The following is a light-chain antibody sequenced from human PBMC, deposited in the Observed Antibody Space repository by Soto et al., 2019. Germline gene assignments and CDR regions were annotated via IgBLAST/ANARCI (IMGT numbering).Light chain of an antibody. CDR1: SSDIGGYNY. V-gene: IGLV2-14*01. Sequence: QSVLTQPASVSGSPGQSITISCAGTSSDIGGYNYVSWYQQHPGKAPKVMIYEVSNRPSGVSNRFSGSKSGNTASLTISGLQAEDEADYYCSSYTSSSTLYVFGSGTQLPVL. J-gene: IGLJ7*01. CDR2: EVS. CDR3: SSYTSSSTLYV.